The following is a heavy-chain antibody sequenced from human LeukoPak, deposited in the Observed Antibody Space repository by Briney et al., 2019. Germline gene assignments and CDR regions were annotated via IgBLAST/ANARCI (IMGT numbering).Heavy chain of an antibody. Sequence: PGGSLRLSCAASGFTFSDYYMSWIRQAPGKGLEWVSYISSSGSTIYYADSVKGRFTISRDNAKDSLYLQMNSLRAEDTAVYYCARSVYLLYYFDYWGQGTLVTVSS. CDR2: ISSSGSTI. V-gene: IGHV3-11*04. D-gene: IGHD2-8*01. CDR3: ARSVYLLYYFDY. J-gene: IGHJ4*02. CDR1: GFTFSDYY.